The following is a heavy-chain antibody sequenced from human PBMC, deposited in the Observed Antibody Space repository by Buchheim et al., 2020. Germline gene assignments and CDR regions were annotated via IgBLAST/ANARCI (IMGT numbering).Heavy chain of an antibody. CDR3: AREGIAAAGTYYFDY. CDR2: ISYDGSNK. Sequence: QVQLVESGGGVVQPGRSLRLSCAASGFTFSSYAMHWVRQAPGKGLEWVAVISYDGSNKYYAASVKGRFTISSNNSKNTLYLQMNSLRAEDTAVYYCAREGIAAAGTYYFDYWGQGTL. CDR1: GFTFSSYA. V-gene: IGHV3-30*04. J-gene: IGHJ4*02. D-gene: IGHD6-13*01.